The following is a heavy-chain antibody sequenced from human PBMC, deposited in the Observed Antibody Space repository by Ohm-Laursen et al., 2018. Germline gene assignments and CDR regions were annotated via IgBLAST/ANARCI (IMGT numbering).Heavy chain of an antibody. CDR2: IYYSGST. Sequence: TLSLTCPVSGGSVSSGSYYWSWIRQPPGKGLEWIGYIYYSGSTNYNPSLKSRVTISVDTSKNQFSLKLSSVTAADTAVYYCARDSGYSSGWPIDYWGQGTLVTVSS. CDR1: GGSVSSGSYY. J-gene: IGHJ4*02. V-gene: IGHV4-61*01. CDR3: ARDSGYSSGWPIDY. D-gene: IGHD6-19*01.